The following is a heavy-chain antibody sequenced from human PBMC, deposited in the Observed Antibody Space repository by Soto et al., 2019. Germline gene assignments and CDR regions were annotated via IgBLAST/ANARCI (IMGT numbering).Heavy chain of an antibody. CDR1: GGTFSSYA. J-gene: IGHJ3*02. CDR3: ARAEIRITMIVVANPPYNAFDI. D-gene: IGHD3-22*01. Sequence: VASVKVSCKASGGTFSSYAISWVRQAPGQGLEWMGGIIPIFGTANYAQKFQGRVTITADKSTSTAYMELSSLRSEDTAVYYCARAEIRITMIVVANPPYNAFDIWGQGTMVTVSS. CDR2: IIPIFGTA. V-gene: IGHV1-69*06.